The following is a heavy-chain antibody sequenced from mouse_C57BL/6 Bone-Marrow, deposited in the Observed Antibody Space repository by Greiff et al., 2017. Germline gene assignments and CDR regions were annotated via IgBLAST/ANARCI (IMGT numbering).Heavy chain of an antibody. CDR1: GFTFSSYA. CDR2: ISNGGSYT. V-gene: IGHV5-4*01. CDR3: ARDDDDGYYAMDY. J-gene: IGHJ4*01. D-gene: IGHD2-3*01. Sequence: EVMLVESGGGLVKPGGSLQLSCAASGFTFSSYAMSWVRQTPETRLEWVATISNGGSYTYYPDNVKGRFTISSENAKNNLYLQMSHMKSEDKAMYYCARDDDDGYYAMDYWGQGTSVTVSS.